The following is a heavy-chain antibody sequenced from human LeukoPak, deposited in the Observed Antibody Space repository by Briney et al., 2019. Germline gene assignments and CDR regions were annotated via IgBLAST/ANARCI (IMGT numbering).Heavy chain of an antibody. J-gene: IGHJ4*02. CDR2: IIPIFGTA. CDR1: GGTFSCYA. CDR3: ARGPNYIGSAY. D-gene: IGHD1-26*01. Sequence: SVTVSCKASGGTFSCYAISWVRQAPGQGLEWMGGIIPIFGTANYAQKFQGRVTITADESTSTAYMELSSLRSEDTAVYYCARGPNYIGSAYWGQGTLVTVSS. V-gene: IGHV1-69*13.